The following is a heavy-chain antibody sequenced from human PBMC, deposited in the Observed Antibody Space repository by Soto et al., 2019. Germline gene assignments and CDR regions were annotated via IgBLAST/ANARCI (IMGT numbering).Heavy chain of an antibody. J-gene: IGHJ4*02. Sequence: QVQLVQSGAEVKKPGASVKVSCKASGYTFTSYGISWVRQAPGQGLEWMGWISAYNGNTNYAQKLQGRVTMTTDTSTSKAYMELRSLRSDDTAVYYCARDGTPTVVVVAGGGTLAYWGQGTLVTVSS. CDR1: GYTFTSYG. V-gene: IGHV1-18*01. D-gene: IGHD2-15*01. CDR3: ARDGTPTVVVVAGGGTLAY. CDR2: ISAYNGNT.